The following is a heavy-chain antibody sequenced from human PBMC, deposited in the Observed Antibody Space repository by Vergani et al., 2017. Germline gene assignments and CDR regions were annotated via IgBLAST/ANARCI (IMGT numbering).Heavy chain of an antibody. Sequence: EVQLVESGGGLVKPGGSLRLSCAASGFTFSSYSMSWVRQAPGKGLEWVSSISSSSSYIYYADSVKGRFTISRDNAKNSLYLQMNNLRAEDTAVYYCARDKGECGGSCLGYWGQGTLVTVSS. CDR3: ARDKGECGGSCLGY. CDR2: ISSSSSYI. V-gene: IGHV3-21*01. J-gene: IGHJ4*02. CDR1: GFTFSSYS. D-gene: IGHD2-15*01.